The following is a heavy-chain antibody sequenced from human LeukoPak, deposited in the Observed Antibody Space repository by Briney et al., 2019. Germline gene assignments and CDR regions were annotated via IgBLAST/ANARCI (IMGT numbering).Heavy chain of an antibody. D-gene: IGHD2-15*01. V-gene: IGHV3-7*01. CDR1: GFTFNSYW. CDR3: ARDREEYCSGGSCQAFDI. CDR2: IKQDGSEK. J-gene: IGHJ3*02. Sequence: PGGSLRLSCAASGFTFNSYWMSWVRQAPGKGLEWVANIKQDGSEKYYVDSVKGRFTISRDNAKNSLYLQMNSLRAEDTAVYYCARDREEYCSGGSCQAFDIWGQGTMVTVSS.